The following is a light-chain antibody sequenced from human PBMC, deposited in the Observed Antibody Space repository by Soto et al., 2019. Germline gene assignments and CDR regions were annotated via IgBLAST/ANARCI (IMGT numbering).Light chain of an antibody. CDR1: SSNIGAGYD. V-gene: IGLV1-40*01. CDR2: GNS. Sequence: QSVLTQPPSVSGAPGQRVTISCTGSSSNIGAGYDVHWYQQLPGTAPKLLIYGNSNRPSGVPDRFSGSKSGTSASLAITGLQAEDEAAYYCHSYDSRLSGSVFGGGTKLTVL. CDR3: HSYDSRLSGSV. J-gene: IGLJ3*02.